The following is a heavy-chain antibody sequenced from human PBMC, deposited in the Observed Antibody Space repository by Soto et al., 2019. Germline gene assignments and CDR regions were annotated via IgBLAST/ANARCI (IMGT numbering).Heavy chain of an antibody. D-gene: IGHD6-13*01. CDR2: IIPIFGTA. CDR1: GGTFSSYA. Sequence: QVQLVQSGAEVKKPGSSVKVSCKASGGTFSSYAISWVRQAPGQGLEWMGGIIPIFGTANYEQKFQGRVTITADESTSTAYMELSSLRSEESAAYYCARGVVEQQLVPIEYYYYYDGMDVWGQGTTVTVSS. V-gene: IGHV1-69*01. J-gene: IGHJ6*02. CDR3: ARGVVEQQLVPIEYYYYYDGMDV.